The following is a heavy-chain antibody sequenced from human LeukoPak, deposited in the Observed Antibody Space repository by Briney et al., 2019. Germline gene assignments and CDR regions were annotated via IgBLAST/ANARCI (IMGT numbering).Heavy chain of an antibody. V-gene: IGHV3-23*01. CDR1: GFTFSSYT. CDR3: AKDGGLWVSAHWGDS. CDR2: ITTSDGNT. Sequence: GGSLRLSCAASGFTFSSYTMSWVRQAPGKGLEWVSTITTSDGNTYYAGSVKGRFTVSRDNSKNTLFLQMNSLRAEDTAVYYCAKDGGLWVSAHWGDSWGRGTLVTVSS. D-gene: IGHD7-27*01. J-gene: IGHJ4*02.